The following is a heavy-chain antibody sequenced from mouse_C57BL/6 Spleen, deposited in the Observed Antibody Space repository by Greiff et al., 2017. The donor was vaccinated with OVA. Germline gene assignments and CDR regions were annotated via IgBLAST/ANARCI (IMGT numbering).Heavy chain of an antibody. V-gene: IGHV1-18*01. Sequence: VQLQQSGPELVKPGASVKIPCKASGYTFTDYNMDWVKQSHGKSLEWIGDINPNNGGTIYNQKFKGQATLTVDKSSSTAYMELSSLTTEETTVYYCAGRYYGSSYFAYWGQGTLVTVSA. CDR1: GYTFTDYN. J-gene: IGHJ3*01. D-gene: IGHD1-1*01. CDR3: AGRYYGSSYFAY. CDR2: INPNNGGT.